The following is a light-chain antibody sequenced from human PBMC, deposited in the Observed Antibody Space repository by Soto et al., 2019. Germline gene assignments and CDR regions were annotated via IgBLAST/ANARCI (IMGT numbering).Light chain of an antibody. CDR3: QQYNSYART. CDR1: QSISSW. J-gene: IGKJ1*01. V-gene: IGKV1-5*03. Sequence: DIQMTQSPSTLSASVGDRVIITCRASQSISSWLAWYQQKPGKAPKLIIYKASSLESGVPSRFSGSGSGTEFTLTISSLQPDDFATYYCQQYNSYARTFGQGTKVEIK. CDR2: KAS.